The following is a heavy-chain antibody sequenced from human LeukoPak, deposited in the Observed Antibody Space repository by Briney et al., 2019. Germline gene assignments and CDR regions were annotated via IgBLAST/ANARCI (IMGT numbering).Heavy chain of an antibody. CDR3: ARTDSYGYVHDY. J-gene: IGHJ4*02. D-gene: IGHD5-18*01. CDR2: IYYSGST. V-gene: IGHV4-59*12. CDR1: GGSISPYY. Sequence: PSETLSLTCTVSGGSISPYYWSWIRQPPGKGLEWIGYIYYSGSTNYNPSLKSRVTMSVDTSKNQFSLKLRSVTAVDTAVYYCARTDSYGYVHDYWGQGTLVTVSS.